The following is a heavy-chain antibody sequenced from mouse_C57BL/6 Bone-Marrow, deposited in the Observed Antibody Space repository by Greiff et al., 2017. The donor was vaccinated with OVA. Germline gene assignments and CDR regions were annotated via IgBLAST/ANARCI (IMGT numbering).Heavy chain of an antibody. Sequence: VQLQQSGAELVKPGASVKISCKASGYAFSSYWMNWVKQRPGTGLEWIGQIYPGDGDTNYNGKFKGKATLTADKSSSTAYMQLSSLTSEDSAVYFCASMITTGYWYFDVWGTGTTVTVSS. CDR2: IYPGDGDT. CDR1: GYAFSSYW. J-gene: IGHJ1*03. CDR3: ASMITTGYWYFDV. D-gene: IGHD2-4*01. V-gene: IGHV1-80*01.